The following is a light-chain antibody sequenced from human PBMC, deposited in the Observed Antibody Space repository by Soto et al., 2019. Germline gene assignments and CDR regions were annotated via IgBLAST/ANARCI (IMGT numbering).Light chain of an antibody. CDR1: QSVSSSY. J-gene: IGKJ2*01. Sequence: EIVLTQSPGTLSLSPGERATLSCRASQSVSSSYLAWYQQKPGQAPRLLIYGASTRAPGIPDRFSGSGSGTAFTLTISRLEPEDFAVYFCQQYGSSPRTFGQGTKLEIK. CDR3: QQYGSSPRT. CDR2: GAS. V-gene: IGKV3-20*01.